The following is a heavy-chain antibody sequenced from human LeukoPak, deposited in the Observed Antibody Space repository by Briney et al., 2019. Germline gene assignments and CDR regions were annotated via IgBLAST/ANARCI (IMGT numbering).Heavy chain of an antibody. CDR2: MNPNSGNT. CDR3: ARGIIQLWLRLYYYYGMDV. D-gene: IGHD5-18*01. V-gene: IGHV1-8*01. CDR1: GYTFTSYD. J-gene: IGHJ6*02. Sequence: GASVKVSCKASGYTFTSYDINWVRQATGQGLEWMGWMNPNSGNTGYAQKFQGGVTMTRNTSISTAYMELSSLRSEDTAVYHCARGIIQLWLRLYYYYGMDVWGQGTTVTVSS.